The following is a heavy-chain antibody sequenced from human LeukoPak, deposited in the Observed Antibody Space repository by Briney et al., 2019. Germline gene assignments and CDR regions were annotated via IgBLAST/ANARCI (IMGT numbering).Heavy chain of an antibody. CDR3: AREDSSGSYYDY. D-gene: IGHD1-26*01. J-gene: IGHJ4*02. Sequence: SVKVSCKASGGTFSSYAISWVRQAPGQGLEWMGRIIPILGIANYAQKFQGRVTITADKSTSTAYMELSSLRSEDTAVYYCAREDSSGSYYDYWGQGTLDTVSS. CDR1: GGTFSSYA. CDR2: IIPILGIA. V-gene: IGHV1-69*04.